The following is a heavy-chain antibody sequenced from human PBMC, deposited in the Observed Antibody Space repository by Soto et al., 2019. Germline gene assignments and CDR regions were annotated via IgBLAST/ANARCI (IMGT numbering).Heavy chain of an antibody. CDR1: GFTFSNAW. V-gene: IGHV3-15*01. D-gene: IGHD3-3*02. J-gene: IGHJ4*02. CDR3: TTDAFAEGPSY. Sequence: PGGSMRLSCAAAGFTFSNAWRNWVRQTPGKGLEWVGRSLSRTDGGTIDYAAPVKGRFTISRDDSKNTLYLQMNSLKTEDTGVYYCTTDAFAEGPSYWGQGTLVTVSS. CDR2: SLSRTDGGTI.